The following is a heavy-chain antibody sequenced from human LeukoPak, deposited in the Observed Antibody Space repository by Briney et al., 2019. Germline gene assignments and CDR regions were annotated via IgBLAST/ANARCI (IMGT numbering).Heavy chain of an antibody. J-gene: IGHJ4*02. V-gene: IGHV5-51*01. D-gene: IGHD6-19*01. CDR2: IYPGDPDT. Sequence: GESLKISCRGSGYSFTTYWIGWVRQMPGKGLEWMGIIYPGDPDTRYSPSFQGQVTISADKSISTAYLQWSSLKASDTAMYYCATRGDSSGWYKVYWGQGTLVTVSS. CDR1: GYSFTTYW. CDR3: ATRGDSSGWYKVY.